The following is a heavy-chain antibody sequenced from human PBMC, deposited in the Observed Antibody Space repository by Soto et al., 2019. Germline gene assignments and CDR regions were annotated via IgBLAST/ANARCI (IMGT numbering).Heavy chain of an antibody. CDR1: GYTFTGYY. J-gene: IGHJ6*02. CDR3: ARVGCSSTRCYNYYYYGMDV. CDR2: INPNSGGT. V-gene: IGHV1-2*02. Sequence: ASVKVSCKASGYTFTGYYMHWVRHAPGQGLERMGWINPNSGGTNYAQKFQGRVTMTRDTSISTAYMELSRLRSDDTAVYYCARVGCSSTRCYNYYYYGMDVWGQGTTVTVSS. D-gene: IGHD2-2*01.